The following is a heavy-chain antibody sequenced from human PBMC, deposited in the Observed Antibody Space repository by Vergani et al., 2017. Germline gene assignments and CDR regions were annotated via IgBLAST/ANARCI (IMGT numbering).Heavy chain of an antibody. CDR3: ARYDDSGYEHGLDV. Sequence: QVQLVESGGGIVKPEGSLRLSCAASGFSFSDFYMGWIRQAPGKGLEWISYISGTSRTTFYADSVKGRFSISRDNAKKLVHLQMTRLRSEDTAEYYCARYDDSGYEHGLDVWGQGTTVIVSS. J-gene: IGHJ6*02. CDR1: GFSFSDFY. D-gene: IGHD5-12*01. V-gene: IGHV3-11*04. CDR2: ISGTSRTT.